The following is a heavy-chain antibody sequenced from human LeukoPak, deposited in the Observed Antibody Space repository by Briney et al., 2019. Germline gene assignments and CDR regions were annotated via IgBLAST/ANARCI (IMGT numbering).Heavy chain of an antibody. J-gene: IGHJ4*02. CDR2: IYHSGST. V-gene: IGHV4-39*07. CDR1: GGSISSSNYY. Sequence: SETLSLTCTVSGGSISSSNYYWGWIRQPPGKGLEWIGSIYHSGSTYYNPSLKSRVTISVDTSKNQFSLKLTSVTAADTAVYYCARSPDYYESSGYYFDYWGQGTLVTVSS. D-gene: IGHD3-22*01. CDR3: ARSPDYYESSGYYFDY.